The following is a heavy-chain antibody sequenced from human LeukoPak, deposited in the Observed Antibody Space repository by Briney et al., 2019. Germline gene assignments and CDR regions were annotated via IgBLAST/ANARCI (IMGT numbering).Heavy chain of an antibody. J-gene: IGHJ6*02. V-gene: IGHV7-4-1*02. Sequence: GASVKVSCKASGYTFTSYAMNWVRQAPGQGLEWMGWINTNTGNPTYAQGFTGRFVFSLDTSVSTAYLQISSLKAEDTAVYYCARTGSTTSYYYNAMGVWGQGTTVTVSS. D-gene: IGHD2-2*01. CDR2: INTNTGNP. CDR3: ARTGSTTSYYYNAMGV. CDR1: GYTFTSYA.